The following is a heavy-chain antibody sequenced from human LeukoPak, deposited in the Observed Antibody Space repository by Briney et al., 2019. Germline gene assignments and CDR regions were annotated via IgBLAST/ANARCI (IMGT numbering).Heavy chain of an antibody. CDR1: GFTFTTYG. D-gene: IGHD6-13*01. CDR2: ITGSGGSS. V-gene: IGHV3-23*01. J-gene: IGHJ4*02. CDR3: AKDIIGSSWRYFDY. Sequence: GGSLRLSCAASGFTFTTYGMSWLRQAPGKGLEWVSAITGSGGSSLYADSVKGRFTISRDNSKDTLYLQMNSLRAEDTAAYYCAKDIIGSSWRYFDYWGQGTLVTVSS.